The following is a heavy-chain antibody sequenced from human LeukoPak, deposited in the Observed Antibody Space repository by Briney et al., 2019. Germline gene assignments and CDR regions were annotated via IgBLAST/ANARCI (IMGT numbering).Heavy chain of an antibody. D-gene: IGHD5-12*01. CDR1: GYTFTSYG. J-gene: IGHJ6*02. CDR3: ARVVIVSGYDFNGWAPYYYYYGMDV. CDR2: ISAYNGNT. V-gene: IGHV1-18*04. Sequence: ASVKVSCKASGYTFTSYGISWVRQAPGQGLEWMGWISAYNGNTNYAQTLQGRVTMTTDTSTSTAYMELRSLRSDDTAVYYCARVVIVSGYDFNGWAPYYYYYGMDVWGQGTTVTVSS.